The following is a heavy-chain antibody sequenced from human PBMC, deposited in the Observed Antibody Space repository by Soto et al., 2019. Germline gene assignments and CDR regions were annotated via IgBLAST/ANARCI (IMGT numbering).Heavy chain of an antibody. J-gene: IGHJ3*02. V-gene: IGHV3-7*01. Sequence: EVQLVESGGGLVQPGGSLRLSCVVSGFTFSNYWMSWVRQAPGKGLGWVADIKQDGSEKYYVDSVKGRFTISRDNAKNSLYLQMNSLRSEDTAMYYCARGAYDYGDYVDAFDIWGQGTMVTVSS. CDR3: ARGAYDYGDYVDAFDI. CDR2: IKQDGSEK. CDR1: GFTFSNYW. D-gene: IGHD4-17*01.